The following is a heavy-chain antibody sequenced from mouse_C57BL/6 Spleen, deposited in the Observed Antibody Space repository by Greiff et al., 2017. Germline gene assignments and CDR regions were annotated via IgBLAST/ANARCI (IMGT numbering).Heavy chain of an antibody. D-gene: IGHD2-1*01. V-gene: IGHV2-2*01. CDR3: ARGDYGNWFAY. CDR2: IWSGGST. J-gene: IGHJ3*01. Sequence: QVQLQQSGPGLVQPSQSLSITCTVSGFSLTSYGVHWVRQSPGKGLEWLGVIWSGGSTDYNAAFISRLSISKDNSKSQVFFKMNSLHADDAAIYYCARGDYGNWFAYWGQGTLVTVSA. CDR1: GFSLTSYG.